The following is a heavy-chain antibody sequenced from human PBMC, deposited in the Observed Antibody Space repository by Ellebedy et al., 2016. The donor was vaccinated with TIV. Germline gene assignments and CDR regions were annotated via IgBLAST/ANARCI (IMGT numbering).Heavy chain of an antibody. CDR3: AKSKPPIAVAGSELDY. CDR2: ISYDGSNK. CDR1: GFTFSSYG. D-gene: IGHD6-19*01. V-gene: IGHV3-30*18. J-gene: IGHJ4*02. Sequence: GGSLRLXXAASGFTFSSYGMHWVRQAPGKGLEWVAVISYDGSNKYYADSVKGRFTISRDNSKNTLYLQMNSLRAEDTAVYYCAKSKPPIAVAGSELDYWGQGTLVTVSS.